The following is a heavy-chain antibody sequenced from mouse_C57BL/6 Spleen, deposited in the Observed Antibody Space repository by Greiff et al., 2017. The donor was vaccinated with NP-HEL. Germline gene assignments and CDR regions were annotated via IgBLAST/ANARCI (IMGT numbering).Heavy chain of an antibody. D-gene: IGHD1-1*01. CDR2: IDPENGDT. V-gene: IGHV14-4*01. CDR1: GFNIKDDY. Sequence: EVQLQQSGAELVRPGASVKLSCTASGFNIKDDYMHWVKQRPEQGLEWIGWIDPENGDTEYASKFQGKATITADTSSNTAYLQLSSLTSEDTAVYYCTTDYYGFDYWGQGTTLPVSS. CDR3: TTDYYGFDY. J-gene: IGHJ2*01.